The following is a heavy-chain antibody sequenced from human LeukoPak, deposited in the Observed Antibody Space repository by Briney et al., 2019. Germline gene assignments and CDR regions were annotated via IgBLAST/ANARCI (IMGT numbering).Heavy chain of an antibody. J-gene: IGHJ4*02. CDR2: IIPNSGAA. V-gene: IGHV1-2*02. CDR3: ARSFMGTMIRGVIPY. Sequence: GASVKVSCKTSGYTFTDYHIHWVRQAPGQGLEWLGWIIPNSGAANYAQKFQGRVTMTRDTSVSTAYMELSRLRSDDAALYYCARSFMGTMIRGVIPYWGQGTLVTVSS. D-gene: IGHD3-10*01. CDR1: GYTFTDYH.